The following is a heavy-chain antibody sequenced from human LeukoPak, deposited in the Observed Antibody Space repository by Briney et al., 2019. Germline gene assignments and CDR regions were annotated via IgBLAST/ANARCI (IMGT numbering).Heavy chain of an antibody. D-gene: IGHD3-16*01. CDR1: GYTFTSYD. CDR2: INPNSGGT. Sequence: ASVKVSCKASGYTFTSYDINWVRQGTGQGLEWMGWINPNSGGTNYAQKFQGRVTMTRDTSISTAYMELSRLRSDDTAVYYCARDRQLGAFDIWGQGTMVTVSS. J-gene: IGHJ3*02. V-gene: IGHV1-2*02. CDR3: ARDRQLGAFDI.